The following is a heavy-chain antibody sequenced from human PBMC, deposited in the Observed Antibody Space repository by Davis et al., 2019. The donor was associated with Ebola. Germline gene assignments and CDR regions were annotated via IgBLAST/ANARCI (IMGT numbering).Heavy chain of an antibody. D-gene: IGHD3-10*01. J-gene: IGHJ6*02. CDR2: ISAYNGNT. Sequence: AASVKVSCKASGYTFTSYGISWVRQAPGQGLEWMGWISAYNGNTNYAQKFQGRVTITRDTSASTAYMELSSLRSEDTAVYYCARSRSNSGSQNYYYYYGMDVWGQGTTVTVSS. V-gene: IGHV1-18*01. CDR3: ARSRSNSGSQNYYYYYGMDV. CDR1: GYTFTSYG.